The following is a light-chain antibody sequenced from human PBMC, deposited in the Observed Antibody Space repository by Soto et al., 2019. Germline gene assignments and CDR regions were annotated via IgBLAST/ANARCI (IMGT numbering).Light chain of an antibody. CDR1: QSVSTY. CDR3: RQRADWPAT. CDR2: DAS. Sequence: ELGLTQSPATLSLSPGETAILSFRASQSVSTYLAWYQQKPVQAPKLLLFDASNRATGFPASFSGSGFGTDFPLANSSLGPEGFAVDYCRQRADWPATLVPGTKVYS. V-gene: IGKV3-11*01. J-gene: IGKJ3*01.